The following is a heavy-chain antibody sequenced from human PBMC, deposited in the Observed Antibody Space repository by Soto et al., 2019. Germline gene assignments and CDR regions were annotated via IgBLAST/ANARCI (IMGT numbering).Heavy chain of an antibody. J-gene: IGHJ6*02. CDR3: ARSLGYCSSTSCYIQAGYGMDF. D-gene: IGHD2-2*01. CDR1: GYTFTSYA. V-gene: IGHV1-3*01. CDR2: INAGNGNT. Sequence: ASVKVSCKASGYTFTSYAMHWVRQAPGQRLEWMGWINAGNGNTKYSQKFQGRVTITRDTSASTAYMELSSLRSEDTAVYYCARSLGYCSSTSCYIQAGYGMDFWGQGTTVTVSS.